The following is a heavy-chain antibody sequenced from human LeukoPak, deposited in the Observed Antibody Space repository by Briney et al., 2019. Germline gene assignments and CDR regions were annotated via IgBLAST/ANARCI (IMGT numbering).Heavy chain of an antibody. CDR1: GGSILSTIYY. D-gene: IGHD3-10*01. CDR2: IHYSGPT. J-gene: IGHJ5*02. CDR3: ARAGPFGNWFDP. Sequence: SETLSLTCTVSGGSILSTIYYWAWIRQPPGKGLEWIGSIHYSGPTYYNPSLKSRVTISIDTSKSQFSLKLSSVTAADTAVYYCARAGPFGNWFDPWGREPWSPSPQ. V-gene: IGHV4-39*07.